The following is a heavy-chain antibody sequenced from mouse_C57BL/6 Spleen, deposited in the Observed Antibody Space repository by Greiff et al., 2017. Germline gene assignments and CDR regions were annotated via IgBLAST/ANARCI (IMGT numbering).Heavy chain of an antibody. CDR2: INPYNGGT. CDR1: GYTFTDYY. CDR3: ARRGDGYYYAMDY. J-gene: IGHJ4*01. Sequence: VQLQQSGPVLVKPGASVKMSCKASGYTFTDYYMNWVKQSHGKSLEWIGVINPYNGGTSYNQKFKGKATLTVDKSSSTAYMELNSLTSEDSAVYDCARRGDGYYYAMDYWGQGTSVTVSS. D-gene: IGHD2-3*01. V-gene: IGHV1-19*01.